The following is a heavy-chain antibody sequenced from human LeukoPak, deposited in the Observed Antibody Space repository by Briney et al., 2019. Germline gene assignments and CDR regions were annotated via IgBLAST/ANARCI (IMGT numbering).Heavy chain of an antibody. CDR2: IYYSGST. V-gene: IGHV4-59*01. D-gene: IGHD3-10*01. Sequence: SETLSLTCTVSGGSISSYYWSWIRQPPGKGLEWIGYIYYSGSTNYNPSLKSRVTISVDTSKNQFSLKLSSVTAADTAVYYCARSDYGSGSYYSPPNYYGMDVWGQGTTVTVSS. CDR3: ARSDYGSGSYYSPPNYYGMDV. CDR1: GGSISSYY. J-gene: IGHJ6*02.